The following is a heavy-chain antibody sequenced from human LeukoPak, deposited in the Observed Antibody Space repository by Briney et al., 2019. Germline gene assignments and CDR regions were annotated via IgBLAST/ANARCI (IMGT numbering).Heavy chain of an antibody. Sequence: GGSLRLSCAASGFTFSSYAMSWVRQAPGKGLEWVSAISGSGGSTYYADSVKGRFTISRDNSKNTLYLQMNSLRAEDTAVYYCAKDNDSSGYYYLDAFDIWGQGTMVTVSS. CDR1: GFTFSSYA. J-gene: IGHJ3*02. CDR3: AKDNDSSGYYYLDAFDI. CDR2: ISGSGGST. V-gene: IGHV3-23*01. D-gene: IGHD3-22*01.